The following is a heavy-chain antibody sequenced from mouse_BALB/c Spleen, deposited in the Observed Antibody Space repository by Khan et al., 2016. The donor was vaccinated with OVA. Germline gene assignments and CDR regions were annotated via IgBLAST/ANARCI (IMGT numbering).Heavy chain of an antibody. CDR1: GFSLTSYG. CDR3: ARDTTVEGYWYFDV. CDR2: IWAGGST. J-gene: IGHJ1*01. V-gene: IGHV2-9*02. Sequence: QVQLKQSGPGLVAPSQSLSITCTVSGFSLTSYGVHWVRQPPGKGLEWLAVIWAGGSTNYNSALLSRLSISKDNSKSQVILKMNSLKTDDTAMYYCARDTTVEGYWYFDVWGAGTTVTVSS. D-gene: IGHD1-1*01.